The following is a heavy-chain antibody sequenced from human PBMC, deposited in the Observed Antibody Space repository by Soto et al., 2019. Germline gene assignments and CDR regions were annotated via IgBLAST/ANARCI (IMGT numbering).Heavy chain of an antibody. D-gene: IGHD2-21*02. CDR2: IYYSGST. V-gene: IGHV4-31*03. CDR1: GGSISSGGYY. CDR3: AREPRGVVVTGLYFDY. J-gene: IGHJ4*02. Sequence: QVQLQESGPGLVKPSQTLSLTCTVSGGSISSGGYYWSWIRQHPGKGLEWIGYIYYSGSTYYNPSLKSRVTISVDTSKNQCSLKLSSVTASDTAVYYCAREPRGVVVTGLYFDYWGQGTLVTVSS.